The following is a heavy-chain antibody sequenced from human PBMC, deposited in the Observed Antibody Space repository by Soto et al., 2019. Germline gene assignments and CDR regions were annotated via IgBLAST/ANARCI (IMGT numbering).Heavy chain of an antibody. CDR1: GGSISSSSYY. D-gene: IGHD6-19*01. CDR2: IYYSGST. J-gene: IGHJ4*02. Sequence: QLQLQESGPGLVKPSETLSLTCTVSGGSISSSSYYWGWIRQPPGKGLEWIGSIYYSGSTYYNPSLKSRVTISVDTSKNQFSLKLSSVTAADTAAYYCARARPGIAVAGTSYFDYWGQGTLVTVSS. V-gene: IGHV4-39*01. CDR3: ARARPGIAVAGTSYFDY.